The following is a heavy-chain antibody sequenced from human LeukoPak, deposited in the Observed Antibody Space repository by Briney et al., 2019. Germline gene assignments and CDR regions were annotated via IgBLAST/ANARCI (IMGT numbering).Heavy chain of an antibody. CDR2: IDPNSGGT. CDR3: ASGSGLYSPDY. Sequence: GASVKVSCKASGYTFTANYLHWVRQAPGQGLEWMGWIDPNSGGTNHPQMFQGRVTMTRDTSISTAYMELSRLRSDDTAVYYCASGSGLYSPDYWGQGTLVTVSS. D-gene: IGHD3-3*01. V-gene: IGHV1-2*02. J-gene: IGHJ4*02. CDR1: GYTFTANY.